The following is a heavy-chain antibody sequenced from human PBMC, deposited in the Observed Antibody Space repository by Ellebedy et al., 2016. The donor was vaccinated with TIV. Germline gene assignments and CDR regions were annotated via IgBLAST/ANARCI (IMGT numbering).Heavy chain of an antibody. CDR2: IYDSGST. J-gene: IGHJ4*02. D-gene: IGHD1-1*01. V-gene: IGHV4-59*01. CDR3: ARGYNGKALDY. Sequence: MPSETLSLTCTVSGGSISSYYWSWIRQPPGKGLEWIGYIYDSGSTNYNPSLKSRVTISVDTSKNQFSLKLTSVTAADTAVYYCARGYNGKALDYWGQGTLVAVSS. CDR1: GGSISSYY.